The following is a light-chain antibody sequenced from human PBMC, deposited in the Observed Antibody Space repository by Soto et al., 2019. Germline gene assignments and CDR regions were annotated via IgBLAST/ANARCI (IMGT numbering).Light chain of an antibody. J-gene: IGKJ1*01. CDR3: QHYNSYSEA. CDR2: KAS. Sequence: DIQMTQSPSTLSASVGDRVTITCRASQTISIWLAWYQQKPGKAPKLLIYKASTLKSGVPSRFSGSGSGTECTRPISSLQPDDVATDYCQHYNSYSEAFGQGTKVDIK. CDR1: QTISIW. V-gene: IGKV1-5*03.